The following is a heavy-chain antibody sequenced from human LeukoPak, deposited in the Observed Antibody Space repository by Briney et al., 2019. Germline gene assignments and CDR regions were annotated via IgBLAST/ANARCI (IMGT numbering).Heavy chain of an antibody. CDR3: ARGPNIPVAAY. CDR1: GGSLSDHY. V-gene: IGHV4-34*01. D-gene: IGHD6-19*01. J-gene: IGHJ4*02. Sequence: SETLSLTCAVHGGSLSDHYCIWIRQPPGEGLEWIGEINHSGSPNYSPSFKSRVSISVDTSKNQFSLSLRSVTAADTAIYYCARGPNIPVAAYWGQGTLVTVSS. CDR2: INHSGSP.